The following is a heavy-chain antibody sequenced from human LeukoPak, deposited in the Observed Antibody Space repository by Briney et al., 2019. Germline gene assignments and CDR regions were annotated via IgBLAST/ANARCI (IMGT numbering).Heavy chain of an antibody. CDR3: AKDWDIVATITGDAFEI. CDR1: GFTFRSYA. CDR2: ISGSGGST. V-gene: IGHV3-23*01. J-gene: IGHJ3*02. D-gene: IGHD5-12*01. Sequence: GGSLRLSCAASGFTFRSYAMSWVRQAPGKGLEWESTISGSGGSTYYADSVKGRFTISRDNSKNTLYLQMNSLRAEDTAVYYCAKDWDIVATITGDAFEIWGQGTMVTASS.